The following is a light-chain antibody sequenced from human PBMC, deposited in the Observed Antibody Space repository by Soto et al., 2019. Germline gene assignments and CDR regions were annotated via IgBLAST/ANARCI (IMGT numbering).Light chain of an antibody. J-gene: IGLJ2*01. CDR3: CSFKSTNPVL. CDR1: SSDVGGYNY. CDR2: NVS. V-gene: IGLV2-14*01. Sequence: QSALTQPASVSGSPGQSITISCTGTSSDVGGYNYVSWYQQHPGKAPKLMIYNVSNRPSGVSTRFSGSKSGNTPSLTISGPQSENKGNYNSCSFKSTNPVLFGGGTK.